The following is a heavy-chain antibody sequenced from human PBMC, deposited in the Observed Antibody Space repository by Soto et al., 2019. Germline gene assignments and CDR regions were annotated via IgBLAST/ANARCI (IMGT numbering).Heavy chain of an antibody. Sequence: SETLSLTCTVSGGSISSYYWSWIRQPPGKGLEWIGYINYSGSTNYNPSLKSRVTISVDTSKNQFSLKLSSVTAADTAVYYCARKASGNRYFDYWGQGTLVTVSS. CDR2: INYSGST. CDR3: ARKASGNRYFDY. D-gene: IGHD3-10*01. CDR1: GGSISSYY. V-gene: IGHV4-59*01. J-gene: IGHJ4*02.